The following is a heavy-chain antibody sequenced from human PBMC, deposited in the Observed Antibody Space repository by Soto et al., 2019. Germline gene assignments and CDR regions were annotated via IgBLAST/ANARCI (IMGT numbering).Heavy chain of an antibody. CDR3: TTWLTAHFDY. CDR1: GFTFSSYT. V-gene: IGHV3-23*01. Sequence: GGSLRLSCAASGFTFSSYTLNWVRRAPGKGLEWVATSSDRRTGNTHYSDSVRGRFTLSRDYSRNILFLQMDSLRADDTALYYCTTWLTAHFDYWGRGTQVTVSS. J-gene: IGHJ4*02. D-gene: IGHD2-21*02. CDR2: SSDRRTGNT.